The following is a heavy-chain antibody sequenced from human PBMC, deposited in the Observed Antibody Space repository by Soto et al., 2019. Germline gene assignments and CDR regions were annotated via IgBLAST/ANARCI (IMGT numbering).Heavy chain of an antibody. J-gene: IGHJ4*02. CDR2: ISSDGTKK. Sequence: QVQLVESGGGVVQPGRSLRLSCAASGFTFSSYGMRWVRQAPGKGLELVALISSDGTKKYYVDSVKGRFTISRDNSKNTQYLQMNSLRAEDTAVYYCAKPGMATIRGGMGDWFYIDYWGQGSLVTVSS. CDR3: AKPGMATIRGGMGDWFYIDY. CDR1: GFTFSSYG. V-gene: IGHV3-30*18. D-gene: IGHD5-12*01.